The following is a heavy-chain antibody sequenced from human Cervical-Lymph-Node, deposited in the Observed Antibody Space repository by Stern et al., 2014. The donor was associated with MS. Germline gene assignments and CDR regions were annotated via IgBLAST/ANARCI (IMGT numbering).Heavy chain of an antibody. CDR2: IYWDDEK. D-gene: IGHD5-18*01. Sequence: QVTLRESGPTLVKPTQTVTLTCSFSGFSLSTSGLGVGWIRQHPGKAPEWLALIYWDDEKRYSPSLKSRLSITKDTSEKQVVLTMTNMDPVDTATYYCAHIGTSRGYIFGVFDYWGQGTLVTVSS. J-gene: IGHJ4*02. V-gene: IGHV2-5*02. CDR1: GFSLSTSGLG. CDR3: AHIGTSRGYIFGVFDY.